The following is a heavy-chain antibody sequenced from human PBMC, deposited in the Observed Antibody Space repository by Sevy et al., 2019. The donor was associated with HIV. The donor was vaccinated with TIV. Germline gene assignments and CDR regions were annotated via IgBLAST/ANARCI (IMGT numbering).Heavy chain of an antibody. CDR1: GFTFSSYW. CDR3: ARDLIVGATDWFDP. Sequence: GGSLRLSCAASGFTFSSYWMHWVHQAPGKGLVWVSRINSDGSSTRYADSVKGRFTISRDNAKNTLYLQMNSLRAEDTAVYYCARDLIVGATDWFDPWGQGTLVTVSS. V-gene: IGHV3-74*01. D-gene: IGHD1-26*01. CDR2: INSDGSST. J-gene: IGHJ5*02.